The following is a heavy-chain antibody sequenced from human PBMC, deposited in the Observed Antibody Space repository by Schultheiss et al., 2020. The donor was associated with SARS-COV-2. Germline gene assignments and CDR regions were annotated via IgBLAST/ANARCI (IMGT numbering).Heavy chain of an antibody. J-gene: IGHJ4*02. D-gene: IGHD3-16*01. CDR1: VFTFSNYA. Sequence: GGSLRLSCAASVFTFSNYAMHWVRQAPGKGLEWVAVMSYDGGNDHYADSVKGRFTISRDNSKNTLYLQMNSLRAEDTAVYYCAKDRLGDYWGQGTLVTVSS. V-gene: IGHV3-30*07. CDR3: AKDRLGDY. CDR2: MSYDGGND.